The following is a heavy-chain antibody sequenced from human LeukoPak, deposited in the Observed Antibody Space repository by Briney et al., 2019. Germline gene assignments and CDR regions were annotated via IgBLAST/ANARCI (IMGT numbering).Heavy chain of an antibody. V-gene: IGHV3-23*01. CDR1: GIAFSDSA. Sequence: GGSLRLSCAASGIAFSDSAMYWVRQAPGKGLECVSVITDTYNTYYGDSVKGRFTVSSDNSRKTLYLQMNSLRVDDTALYYCVKGACSSGCSGNHWCQGTRVIVSP. CDR2: ITDTYNT. CDR3: VKGACSSGCSGNH. J-gene: IGHJ5*02. D-gene: IGHD6-19*01.